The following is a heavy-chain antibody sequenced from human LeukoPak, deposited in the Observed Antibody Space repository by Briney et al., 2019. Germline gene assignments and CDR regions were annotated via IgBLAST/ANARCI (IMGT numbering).Heavy chain of an antibody. CDR3: VRNDGDDAFDI. CDR2: ISSTSTTI. J-gene: IGHJ3*02. Sequence: GGSLRLSCAASGFTFSVYSMNWFRQAPGRGLEWVSYISSTSTTIYYKDSVKGRFTISRDNAKNSLYLHMNSLSVEHKAVYYCVRNDGDDAFDIWGQGTMVTVSS. V-gene: IGHV3-48*01. D-gene: IGHD4-17*01. CDR1: GFTFSVYS.